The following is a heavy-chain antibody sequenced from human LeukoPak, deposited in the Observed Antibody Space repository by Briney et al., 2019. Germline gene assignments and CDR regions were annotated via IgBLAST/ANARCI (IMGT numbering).Heavy chain of an antibody. D-gene: IGHD3-9*01. J-gene: IGHJ4*02. CDR2: IIPVFGTT. V-gene: IGHV1-69*01. Sequence: SVKVSCKASEGTFSNYAISWVRQAPGQGLEWMGGIIPVFGTTNYAQKFQGRVTITAAESTSTAYMELRSLRSDDTAVYYCARDPIYTEGIYFDYWGQGTLVTVSS. CDR1: EGTFSNYA. CDR3: ARDPIYTEGIYFDY.